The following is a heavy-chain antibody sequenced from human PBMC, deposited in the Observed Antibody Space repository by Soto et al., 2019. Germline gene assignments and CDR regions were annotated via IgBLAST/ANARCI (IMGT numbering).Heavy chain of an antibody. D-gene: IGHD3-10*01. J-gene: IGHJ6*02. V-gene: IGHV1-69*02. Sequence: QVQLVQSGAEVKKPGSSVKVSCKASGGTFSSYTISWVRQAPGQGLEWMGRIIPILGIANYAQKFQGRVTITADKSTSTAYMELSSLRSEDTAVYYCARVSTMVRGVISYYYYGMDVWGQGTTVTVSS. CDR2: IIPILGIA. CDR3: ARVSTMVRGVISYYYYGMDV. CDR1: GGTFSSYT.